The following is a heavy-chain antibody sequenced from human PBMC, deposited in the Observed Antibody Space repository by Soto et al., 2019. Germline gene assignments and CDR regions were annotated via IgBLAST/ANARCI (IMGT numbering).Heavy chain of an antibody. CDR2: ISGSGGST. CDR3: AKDVQMYYYGSGSYYNEGHYYYYGMDV. Sequence: PGGSLRLSCAASGFTFSSYAMSWVRQAPGKGLEWVSAISGSGGSTYYADSVKGRFTISRDNSKNTLYLQMNSLRAEDTAVYYCAKDVQMYYYGSGSYYNEGHYYYYGMDVWGQGTTVTVSS. D-gene: IGHD3-10*01. V-gene: IGHV3-23*01. J-gene: IGHJ6*02. CDR1: GFTFSSYA.